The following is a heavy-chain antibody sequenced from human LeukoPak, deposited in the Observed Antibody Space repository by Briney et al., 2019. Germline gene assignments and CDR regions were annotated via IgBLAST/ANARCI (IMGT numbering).Heavy chain of an antibody. CDR1: GGSFSGYY. V-gene: IGHV4-34*01. J-gene: IGHJ4*02. CDR2: INHSGST. D-gene: IGHD6-13*01. CDR3: ARGQRRAAAGTRAYYFDY. Sequence: SETLSLACAVYGGSFSGYYWRWIRQPPGKGLEWIGEINHSGSTNYNPSLKSRVTISVDTSKNQFSLKLSSVTAADTAVYYCARGQRRAAAGTRAYYFDYWGQGTLVTVSS.